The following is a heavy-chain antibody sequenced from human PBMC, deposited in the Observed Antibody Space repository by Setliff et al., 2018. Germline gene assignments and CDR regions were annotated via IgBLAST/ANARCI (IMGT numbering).Heavy chain of an antibody. J-gene: IGHJ3*01. CDR2: IYPGDSHNI. D-gene: IGHD2-15*01. CDR1: GYSFSISW. V-gene: IGHV5-51*01. CDR3: ARPSAGYSRPFDV. Sequence: PGESLTISCKDSGYSFSISWIGWVRQMPGKGLDWMGIIYPGDSHNIRYSPSFQGQVTISADKPISTAYLQWSSLKASDTAIYYCARPSAGYSRPFDVWGQGTMVTVSS.